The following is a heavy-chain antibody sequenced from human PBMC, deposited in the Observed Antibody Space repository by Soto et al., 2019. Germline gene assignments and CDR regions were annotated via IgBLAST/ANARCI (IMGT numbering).Heavy chain of an antibody. CDR1: GFTGISYA. Sequence: VGSLRLSCTASGFTGISYARSWVRQAPGKGLEWVSAISGSGGSTYYADSVKGRFTISRDNSKNTLYLQMNSLRAEDTAVYYCAKDSRVTDIDYWGQGTLVTVSS. J-gene: IGHJ4*02. CDR2: ISGSGGST. D-gene: IGHD3-9*01. V-gene: IGHV3-23*01. CDR3: AKDSRVTDIDY.